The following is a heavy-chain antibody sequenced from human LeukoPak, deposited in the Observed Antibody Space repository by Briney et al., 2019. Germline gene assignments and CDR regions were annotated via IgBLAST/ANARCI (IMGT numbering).Heavy chain of an antibody. CDR1: GFTFSSYA. CDR2: IKGSGGDT. CDR3: ARSRYSGNFVFDY. V-gene: IGHV3-23*01. J-gene: IGHJ4*02. Sequence: GGSLRLSCAASGFTFSSYAMSWVRQAPGKGPEWVSGIKGSGGDTYYADSVKGRSTISRDNSKNTLYLQMNSLRAEDTAVYYCARSRYSGNFVFDYWGQGTLVTVSS. D-gene: IGHD5-12*01.